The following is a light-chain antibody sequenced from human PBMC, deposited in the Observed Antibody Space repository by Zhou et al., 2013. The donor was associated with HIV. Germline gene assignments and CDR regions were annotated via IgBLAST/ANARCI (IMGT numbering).Light chain of an antibody. Sequence: DIQLTQSPSFLSASVGDRVTITCRASQGISSYLAWYQQKPGKAPKFLIYGASTLQTGVPSRFSGSGSGTDFTLTISCLQSEDFAAYYCQQYYSNPWTFGQGTKVEIK. CDR3: QQYYSNPWT. J-gene: IGKJ1*01. V-gene: IGKV1-9*01. CDR1: QGISSY. CDR2: GAS.